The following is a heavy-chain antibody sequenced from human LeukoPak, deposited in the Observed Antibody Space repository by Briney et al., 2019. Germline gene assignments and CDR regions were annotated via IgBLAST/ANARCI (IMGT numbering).Heavy chain of an antibody. J-gene: IGHJ4*02. CDR2: TYYRSKWYN. CDR1: GDSVSSNSAA. D-gene: IGHD2/OR15-2a*01. CDR3: AKKRESSPTSFDN. Sequence: SQTLSLTCAISGDSVSSNSAAWNWIRQSPSRGLEWLGRTYYRSKWYNDYAGSVKSRITINPDTSKNQFSLQLNSVIPEDTALYYCAKKRESSPTSFDNWGQGTLVTVSS. V-gene: IGHV6-1*01.